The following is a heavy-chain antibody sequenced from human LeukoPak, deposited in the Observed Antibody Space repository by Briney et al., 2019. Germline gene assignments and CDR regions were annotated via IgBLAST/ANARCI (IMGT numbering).Heavy chain of an antibody. CDR2: ISGSGGST. D-gene: IGHD2-2*01. V-gene: IGHV3-23*01. Sequence: GGSLRLSCAASGFTLSSYAMSWVRQAPGKGLEWVSAISGSGGSTYYADSVKGRFTISRDNSKNTLYLQMNSLRAEDTAVYYCAKPIRPVVPAAPFDYWGQGTLVTVSS. J-gene: IGHJ4*02. CDR3: AKPIRPVVPAAPFDY. CDR1: GFTLSSYA.